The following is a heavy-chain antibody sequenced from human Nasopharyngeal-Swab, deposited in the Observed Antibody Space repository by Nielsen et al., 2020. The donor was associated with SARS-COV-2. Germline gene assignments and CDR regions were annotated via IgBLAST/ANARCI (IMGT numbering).Heavy chain of an antibody. D-gene: IGHD3-9*01. CDR1: GFTFSSYA. J-gene: IGHJ6*02. CDR2: ISYDGSNK. Sequence: GGSLRLSCAASGFTFSSYAMHWVRQAPGKGLEWVAVISYDGSNKYYADSVKGRFTISRDNSKNTLYLQMNSLRAEDTAVYYCARDRENDILTGYHYYYYGMDVWGQGTTVTVSS. V-gene: IGHV3-30-3*01. CDR3: ARDRENDILTGYHYYYYGMDV.